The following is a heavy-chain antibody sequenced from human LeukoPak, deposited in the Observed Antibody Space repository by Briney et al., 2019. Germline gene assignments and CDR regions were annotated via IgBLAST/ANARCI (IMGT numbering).Heavy chain of an antibody. CDR3: ARGSGDYDILTGWIPAHFDY. D-gene: IGHD3-9*01. Sequence: GESLRLSCAASGFTVSSNYMSWVRQAPGKGLEWVSVIYSGGSTYYADSVKGRFTISRDNSKNTLYLQMNSLRAEDTAVYYCARGSGDYDILTGWIPAHFDYWGQGTLVTVSS. J-gene: IGHJ4*02. CDR2: IYSGGST. CDR1: GFTVSSNY. V-gene: IGHV3-53*01.